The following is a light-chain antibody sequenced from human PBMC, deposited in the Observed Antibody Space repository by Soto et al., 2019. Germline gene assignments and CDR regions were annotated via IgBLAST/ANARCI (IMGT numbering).Light chain of an antibody. V-gene: IGKV1-9*01. J-gene: IGKJ3*01. Sequence: DIQLTQSPSFLSASVGDRVTITCRASQGIDSFLAWYQQKPGKAPKLLIYTASTLQSGVPSRFSGSGSGAEFTLTIISLQPEDFATYYCHQVKGYPFTFGQGTKVDI. CDR2: TAS. CDR1: QGIDSF. CDR3: HQVKGYPFT.